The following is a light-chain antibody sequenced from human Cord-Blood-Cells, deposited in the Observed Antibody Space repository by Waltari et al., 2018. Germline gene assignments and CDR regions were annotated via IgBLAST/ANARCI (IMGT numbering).Light chain of an antibody. CDR3: SSYTSSSTLV. Sequence: QSALTQPASVSGSPGQSITLSCTGTSSDVGGYNYVSWYQQHPGKAPKLMIYDVGKRPSGVSNRFSGSKSGNTASLTISGLQAEDEADYYCSSYTSSSTLVFGGGTKLTVL. J-gene: IGLJ3*02. V-gene: IGLV2-14*01. CDR1: SSDVGGYNY. CDR2: DVG.